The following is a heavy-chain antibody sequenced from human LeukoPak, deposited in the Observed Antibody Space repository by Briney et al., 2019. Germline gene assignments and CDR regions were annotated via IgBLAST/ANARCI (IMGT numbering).Heavy chain of an antibody. J-gene: IGHJ4*02. CDR2: ISSNGRNI. V-gene: IGHV3-48*04. D-gene: IGHD6-6*01. Sequence: PGGSLRLSCAASGFTFSNYGMTWVRQAPGKGLEWVSYISSNGRNINYADSVRGRFTISRDNAKSSLYLQMNSLRVEDRAVYYCARGGAARPDFWGQGTLVTVSA. CDR1: GFTFSNYG. CDR3: ARGGAARPDF.